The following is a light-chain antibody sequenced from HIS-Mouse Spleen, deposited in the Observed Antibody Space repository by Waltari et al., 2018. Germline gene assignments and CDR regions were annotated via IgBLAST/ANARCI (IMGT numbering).Light chain of an antibody. CDR1: SSDVGGYNY. CDR3: CSYAGSSTYV. V-gene: IGLV2-8*01. CDR2: EVS. Sequence: QSALTQPPSASGSPGQSVTISCTGTSSDVGGYNYVSWYQQHPGKAPKLTIYEVSKRPSGVPDRFSGSKSGNTASLTISGLQAEDEADYYCCSYAGSSTYVFGTGTKVTVL. J-gene: IGLJ1*01.